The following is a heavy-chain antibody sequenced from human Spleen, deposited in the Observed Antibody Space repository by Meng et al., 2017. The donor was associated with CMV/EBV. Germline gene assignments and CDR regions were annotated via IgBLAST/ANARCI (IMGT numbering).Heavy chain of an antibody. Sequence: CAASGFTFSNACMSWVRQAPGKGLEWVGRIKSKTDGGTTDYAAPVKGRFTISRDDSKNTLYVQMNSLKTEDTAVYYCTTLVPSAATYWGQGTLVTVSS. D-gene: IGHD2-15*01. J-gene: IGHJ4*02. V-gene: IGHV3-15*01. CDR2: IKSKTDGGTT. CDR3: TTLVPSAATY. CDR1: GFTFSNAC.